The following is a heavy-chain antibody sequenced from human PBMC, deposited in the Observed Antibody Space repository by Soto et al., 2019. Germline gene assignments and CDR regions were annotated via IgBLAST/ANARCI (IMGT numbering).Heavy chain of an antibody. D-gene: IGHD2-15*01. CDR1: GFSFNEAW. CDR2: IKTSAGGGAT. CDR3: TTGSVEGI. Sequence: EVQLVESAGGLVKPGGSLRLSCVASGFSFNEAWMNWVRQAPGEGLEWVGRIKTSAGGGATDYAAPVQGRFTISRDDSKIALYLHMISLRTEDTAIYYCTTGSVEGIWGQGTTVTVSS. V-gene: IGHV3-15*07. J-gene: IGHJ6*02.